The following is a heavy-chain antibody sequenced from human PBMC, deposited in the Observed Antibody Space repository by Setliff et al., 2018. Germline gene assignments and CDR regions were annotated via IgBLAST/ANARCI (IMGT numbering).Heavy chain of an antibody. J-gene: IGHJ4*02. CDR2: INNGGVSA. D-gene: IGHD3-3*01. CDR1: GFTLSSYG. CDR3: ATLSKDLNY. V-gene: IGHV3-NL1*01. Sequence: GGSLRLSCAASGFTLSSYGMHWVRQAPGKGLEWVASINNGGVSADYTDSVKGRFDISRDSSKNTVYLQMNSLTAEDTAMYYCATLSKDLNYWGQGTLVTSPQ.